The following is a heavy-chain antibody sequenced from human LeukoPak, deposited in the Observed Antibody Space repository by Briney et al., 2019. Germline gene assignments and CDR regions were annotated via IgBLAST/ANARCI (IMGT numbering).Heavy chain of an antibody. J-gene: IGHJ4*02. D-gene: IGHD3-22*01. CDR1: GGSISSYY. CDR3: ATSKGAYDSSGYYSYYFDY. CDR2: IYYSGST. Sequence: SETLSLTCTVSGGSISSYYWSWLRQPPGKGLEWIGYIYYSGSTNYNPSLKSRVTISVDTSKNQFSLKLSSVTAADTAVYYCATSKGAYDSSGYYSYYFDYWGQGTLVTVSS. V-gene: IGHV4-59*01.